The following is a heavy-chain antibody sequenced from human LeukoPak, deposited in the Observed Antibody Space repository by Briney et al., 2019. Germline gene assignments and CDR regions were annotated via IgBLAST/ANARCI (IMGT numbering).Heavy chain of an antibody. CDR2: IYYSGST. D-gene: IGHD6-6*01. J-gene: IGHJ4*02. CDR1: GGSISSGDYY. CDR3: AGYEYSSTNFDY. V-gene: IGHV4-30-4*08. Sequence: SQTLSLTCTVSGGSISSGDYYWSWIRQPPGKGLEWIGYIYYSGSTYYNPSLKSRVTISVDTSKNQFSLKLSSVTAADTAVCYCAGYEYSSTNFDYWGQGTLVTVSS.